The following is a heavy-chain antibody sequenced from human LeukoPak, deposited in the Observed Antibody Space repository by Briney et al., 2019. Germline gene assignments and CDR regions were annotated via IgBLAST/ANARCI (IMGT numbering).Heavy chain of an antibody. D-gene: IGHD1-26*01. J-gene: IGHJ4*02. V-gene: IGHV3-23*01. CDR2: ISSSGDAT. Sequence: GGSLRLSCEASGFMFSTCDMSWVRQPPGKGLEWVAFISSSGDATYYADSVKGRFIISRDNSKNSLYLQMNSLRAEDTAVYYCASQQWELYFDYWGQGTLVTVSS. CDR1: GFMFSTCD. CDR3: ASQQWELYFDY.